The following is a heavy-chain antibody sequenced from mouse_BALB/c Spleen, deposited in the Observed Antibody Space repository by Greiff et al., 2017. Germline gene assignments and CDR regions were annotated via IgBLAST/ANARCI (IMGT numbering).Heavy chain of an antibody. Sequence: EVMLVESGGGLVKPGGSLKLSCAASGFTFSSYTMSWVRQTPEKRLEWVATISSGGSYTYYPDSVKGRFTISRDNAKNTLYLQMSSLKSEDTAMYYCARDLLTVCYWCFEVWGAGSTGTASS. V-gene: IGHV5-6-4*01. CDR3: ARDLLTVCYWCFEV. CDR1: GFTFSSYT. CDR2: ISSGGSYT. J-gene: IGHJ1*01. D-gene: IGHD4-1*01.